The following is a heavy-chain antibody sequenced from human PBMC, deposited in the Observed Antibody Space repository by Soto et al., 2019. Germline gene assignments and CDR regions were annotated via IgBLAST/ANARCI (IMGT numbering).Heavy chain of an antibody. J-gene: IGHJ5*02. D-gene: IGHD6-19*01. CDR2: VSYSGST. Sequence: PSETQSLTCSLSGGAIGGYYWSWIRPHPGKALEWSGYVSYSGSTAYQPSLKIRVSISIDPSKNQFSLKMISVTAADTAVYYCARHGSDSGWFSFDPWGPGASVPVSS. CDR1: GGAIGGYY. CDR3: ARHGSDSGWFSFDP. V-gene: IGHV4-59*08.